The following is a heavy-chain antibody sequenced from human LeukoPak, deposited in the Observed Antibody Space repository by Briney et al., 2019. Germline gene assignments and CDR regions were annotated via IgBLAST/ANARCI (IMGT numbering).Heavy chain of an antibody. Sequence: SETLSLTCTVSGGSISNYYWSWIRQPPGKGLEWIGYIYYSGTTNYNPSLKSRVTISVDTSKNQFSLKLSSVTAADTAVYYCARSISVIGYFDYWGQGTLVTVSS. D-gene: IGHD3-16*01. V-gene: IGHV4-59*08. CDR1: GGSISNYY. J-gene: IGHJ4*02. CDR3: ARSISVIGYFDY. CDR2: IYYSGTT.